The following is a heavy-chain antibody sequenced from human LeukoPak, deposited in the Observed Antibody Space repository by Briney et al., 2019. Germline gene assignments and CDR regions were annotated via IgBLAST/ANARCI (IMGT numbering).Heavy chain of an antibody. D-gene: IGHD3-16*01. V-gene: IGHV3-53*01. CDR1: GFTVSGTH. CDR2: MYTGGTT. CDR3: AKDEATSGGGLAS. Sequence: PGGSLRLSCAASGFTVSGTHMSWVRQAPGKGLECVSAMYTGGTTYYADSVKGRFTISRDNPRNTLFLHMSSLRAADTAVYYCAKDEATSGGGLASWGQGTLVTVSS. J-gene: IGHJ4*02.